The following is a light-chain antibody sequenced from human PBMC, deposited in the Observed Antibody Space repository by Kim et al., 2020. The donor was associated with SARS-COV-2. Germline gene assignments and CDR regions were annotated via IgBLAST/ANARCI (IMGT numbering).Light chain of an antibody. CDR2: GKN. CDR3: NSRDSSGNHLVV. Sequence: SSELTQDPAVSVALGQTVRITCQGDSLRSYYASWYQQKPGQAPVLVIYGKNNRPSGIPDRFSGSSSGNTASLTITGAQAEDEADYYCNSRDSSGNHLVVFGGGTQLDRP. V-gene: IGLV3-19*01. J-gene: IGLJ2*01. CDR1: SLRSYY.